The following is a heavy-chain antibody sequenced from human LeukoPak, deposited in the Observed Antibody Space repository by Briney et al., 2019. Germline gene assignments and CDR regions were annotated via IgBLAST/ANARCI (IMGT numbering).Heavy chain of an antibody. D-gene: IGHD4-11*01. CDR2: IRSDGSST. V-gene: IGHV3-74*01. CDR3: ARDDYNRH. CDR1: GFTFSVYR. J-gene: IGHJ4*02. Sequence: GRSLRLSCAASGFTFSVYRMHWVRQAPGKGLEWVSRIRSDGSSTTYADSVKGRFTISRDNAKNTLYLQMSSLRADDTAVYYCARDDYNRHWGQGTLVTVSS.